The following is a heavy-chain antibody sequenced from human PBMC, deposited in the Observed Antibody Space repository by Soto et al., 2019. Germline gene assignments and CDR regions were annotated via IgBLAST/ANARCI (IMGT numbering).Heavy chain of an antibody. CDR1: GYTFTRNG. D-gene: IGHD3-22*01. V-gene: IGHV1-18*01. CDR2: ISPKSGSI. CDR3: VKDRDSNSWPSRDV. Sequence: ASVKVSCKTSGYTFTRNGISWVRQAPGQGLEWMGWISPKSGSIKYAQKFQGRVIMTTDTSTSTAYMEVRSLRSDDTAVYYCVKDRDSNSWPSRDVWGPGTTVTVS. J-gene: IGHJ6*02.